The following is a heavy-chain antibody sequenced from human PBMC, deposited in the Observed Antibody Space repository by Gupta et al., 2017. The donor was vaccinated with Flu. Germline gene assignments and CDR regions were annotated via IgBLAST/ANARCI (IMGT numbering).Heavy chain of an antibody. V-gene: IGHV3-33*01. D-gene: IGHD2-15*01. CDR3: ARELAFPSLDY. Sequence: TFSSYGMHWVRQAPGKGLEWVAVIWYDGSNKYYADSVKGRFTISRDNSKNTLYLQMNSLRAEDTAVYYCARELAFPSLDYWGQGTLVTVSS. J-gene: IGHJ4*02. CDR1: TFSSYG. CDR2: IWYDGSNK.